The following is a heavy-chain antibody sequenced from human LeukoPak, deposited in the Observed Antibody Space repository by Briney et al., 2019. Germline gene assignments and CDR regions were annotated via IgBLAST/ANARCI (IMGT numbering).Heavy chain of an antibody. CDR3: ARHAYYYDSSGYLDY. V-gene: IGHV5-51*01. CDR2: IYPGDSDT. Sequence: GESLKISCQGSGYSFTSYWIGWVRQMPGKGLEWMGIIYPGDSDTRYSPSFQGQVTISADKSISTAYLQWSSLKASDTAMYYCARHAYYYDSSGYLDYWGQGTLVTVSS. CDR1: GYSFTSYW. J-gene: IGHJ4*02. D-gene: IGHD3-22*01.